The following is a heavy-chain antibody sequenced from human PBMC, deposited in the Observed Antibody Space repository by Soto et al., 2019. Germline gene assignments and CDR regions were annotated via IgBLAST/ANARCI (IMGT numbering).Heavy chain of an antibody. J-gene: IGHJ4*02. CDR3: ARLATVTPPYYFDY. V-gene: IGHV1-46*01. CDR2: INPSDGGT. Sequence: QVHLLQSGVEVKKPGASVKVGCKASGYVFINYYMHWVRQAPGQGLEWMGVINPSDGGTIYPQKFQGRVTMTRDTSTSTVYMELSSLRSEDMAVYYCARLATVTPPYYFDYWGQGTLVTVSS. CDR1: GYVFINYY. D-gene: IGHD4-17*01.